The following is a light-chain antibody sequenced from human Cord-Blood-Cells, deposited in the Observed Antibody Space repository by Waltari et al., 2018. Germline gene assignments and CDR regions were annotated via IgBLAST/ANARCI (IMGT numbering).Light chain of an antibody. CDR3: SSYTSSSTAYV. J-gene: IGLJ1*01. Sequence: SALPPPAAVSGSPGQSTTISCTATSSDVSGYNYISWYQQHPGKAPKLMIYEVSNRPSGVSNRFSGSKSGNTASLTISGLQAEDEADYYCSSYTSSSTAYVFGTGTKVTVL. CDR1: SSDVSGYNY. CDR2: EVS. V-gene: IGLV2-14*01.